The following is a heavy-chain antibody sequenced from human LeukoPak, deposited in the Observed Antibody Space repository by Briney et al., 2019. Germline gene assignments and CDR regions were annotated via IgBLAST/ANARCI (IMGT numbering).Heavy chain of an antibody. CDR2: ISSRSTYI. Sequence: GGSLRLSCAASGIAVSDTYMTWVRQAPGKGLEWVSSISSRSTYIYYADSVMGRFTISRDNAKNSLYLQMNSLRAEDTAVYYCARSLGFYDSSGAYYFDYWGQGTLVTVSS. D-gene: IGHD3-22*01. J-gene: IGHJ4*02. CDR1: GIAVSDTY. CDR3: ARSLGFYDSSGAYYFDY. V-gene: IGHV3-21*01.